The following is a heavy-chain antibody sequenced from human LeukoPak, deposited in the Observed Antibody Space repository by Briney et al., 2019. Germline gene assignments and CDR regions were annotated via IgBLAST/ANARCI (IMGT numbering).Heavy chain of an antibody. CDR3: AVGNCGGDCYIDY. CDR1: GGTFGNYA. J-gene: IGHJ4*02. D-gene: IGHD2-21*02. Sequence: SVKVSCKASGGTFGNYAVSWVRQAPGQGLEWMGRIIPILEKPSYAQRFRGRLTITADESTSTAYMELSSLRSEDTAVYYCAVGNCGGDCYIDYWGQGTLVTVSS. V-gene: IGHV1-69*11. CDR2: IIPILEKP.